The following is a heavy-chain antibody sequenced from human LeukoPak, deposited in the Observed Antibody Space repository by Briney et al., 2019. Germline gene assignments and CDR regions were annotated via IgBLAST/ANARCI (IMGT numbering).Heavy chain of an antibody. CDR3: ARPHYYDSTAGAFDI. V-gene: IGHV5-51*01. D-gene: IGHD3-22*01. CDR1: EYSFTSYW. Sequence: GESLKISCKGSEYSFTSYWIGWVRQMPGKGLEWMGIIYPGDSDTRYSPSFQGQVTISADKSISTAYLQWSSLKASGTAMYYCARPHYYDSTAGAFDIWGQGTMVTVSS. J-gene: IGHJ3*02. CDR2: IYPGDSDT.